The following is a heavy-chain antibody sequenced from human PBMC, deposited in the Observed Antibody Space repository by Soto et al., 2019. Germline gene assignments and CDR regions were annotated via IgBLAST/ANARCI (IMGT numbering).Heavy chain of an antibody. CDR3: TRIAVTGPFDY. CDR1: GDSITNNNW. J-gene: IGHJ4*02. D-gene: IGHD6-19*01. V-gene: IGHV4-4*02. Sequence: PSETLSLTCAVSGDSITNNNWWSWVRRSPGEGLEWIGEIYHTGVTNHNPSFKSRVTMSLDKSKNQISLELSSVTAADTAVYYCTRIAVTGPFDYWGQGTPVTVS. CDR2: IYHTGVT.